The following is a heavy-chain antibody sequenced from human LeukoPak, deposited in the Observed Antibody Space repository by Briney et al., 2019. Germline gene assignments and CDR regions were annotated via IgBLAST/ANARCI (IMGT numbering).Heavy chain of an antibody. Sequence: PGRSLRLPCAASGFTFDDYAMHWVRQAPGKGLEWVSGISWDSGTIAYADSVKGRFSISRDNAKNSLFLQMNSLRPEDMAFYYCAKENTDGFDPWGQGTLVTVSS. CDR2: ISWDSGTI. D-gene: IGHD2-8*02. V-gene: IGHV3-9*03. CDR3: AKENTDGFDP. CDR1: GFTFDDYA. J-gene: IGHJ5*02.